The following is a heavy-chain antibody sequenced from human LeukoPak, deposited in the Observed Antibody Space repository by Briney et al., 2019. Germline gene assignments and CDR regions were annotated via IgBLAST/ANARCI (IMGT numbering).Heavy chain of an antibody. CDR2: ISGSGGST. CDR1: GFTFSSYA. J-gene: IGHJ4*02. CDR3: AKDTDIVVVVAFDY. V-gene: IGHV3-23*01. Sequence: GGSLRLSCAASGFTFSSYAMSWVRQAPGKGLEWVSAISGSGGSTYCADSVKGRFTISRDNSKNTLYLQMNSLRAEDTAVYYCAKDTDIVVVVAFDYWGQGTLVTVSS. D-gene: IGHD2-15*01.